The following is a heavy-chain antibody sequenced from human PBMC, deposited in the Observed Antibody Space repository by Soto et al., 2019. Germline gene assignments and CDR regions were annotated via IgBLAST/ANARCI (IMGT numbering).Heavy chain of an antibody. J-gene: IGHJ4*02. CDR2: IYHTGST. Sequence: QVQLQESGPGLVKPSGTLSLTCAVSGGSISSNNWWSWVRQPPGKGLEWIGEIYHTGSTNYNPSLNSRVPISVDKSMNQFSLNLNSVTAADTAVYYCARDVVGATPFDYWGQGTLVTVSS. CDR3: ARDVVGATPFDY. D-gene: IGHD1-26*01. V-gene: IGHV4-4*02. CDR1: GGSISSNNW.